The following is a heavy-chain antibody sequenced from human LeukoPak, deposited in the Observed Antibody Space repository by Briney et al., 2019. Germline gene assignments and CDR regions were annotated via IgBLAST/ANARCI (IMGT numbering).Heavy chain of an antibody. CDR3: AKGGKWDVTPFDY. V-gene: IGHV3-23*01. J-gene: IGHJ4*02. CDR1: GFTVSSYG. D-gene: IGHD1-26*01. Sequence: GGSLRLSCAASGFTVSSYGMHWVRQAPGKGLEWVPRIDDSGVIRSYADSVKGRFTISRDNSKNTLYLQVNSLRAEDTAVYYCAKGGKWDVTPFDYWGQGTLVTVSS. CDR2: IDDSGVIR.